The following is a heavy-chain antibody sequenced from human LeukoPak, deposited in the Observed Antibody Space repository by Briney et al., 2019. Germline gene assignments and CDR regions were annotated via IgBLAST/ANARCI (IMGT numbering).Heavy chain of an antibody. D-gene: IGHD1-26*01. CDR3: AREGPRIVGATARRYFDY. CDR1: GGSFSGYY. V-gene: IGHV4-34*01. Sequence: PSETLSLTCAVYGGSFSGYYWSRIRQPPGKGLEWIGEINHSGSTNYNPSLKSRVTISVDTSKNQFSLKLSAVTAADTAVYYCAREGPRIVGATARRYFDYWGQGTLVTVSS. J-gene: IGHJ4*02. CDR2: INHSGST.